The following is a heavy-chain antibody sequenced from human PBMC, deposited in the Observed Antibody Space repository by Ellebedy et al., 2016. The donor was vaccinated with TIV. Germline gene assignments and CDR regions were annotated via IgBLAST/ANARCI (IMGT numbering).Heavy chain of an antibody. CDR2: ISGSGSST. V-gene: IGHV3-23*01. D-gene: IGHD3-10*01. Sequence: PGGSLRLSCEGSGFTFSDDAMTWVRQAPGKGLEWVSSISGSGSSTYYADSVKGRVTISRDNSKHTLYLQVNSLRDDDTAVYYCAKEGDVSGIPLAYWGQGTLVTVSS. CDR1: GFTFSDDA. CDR3: AKEGDVSGIPLAY. J-gene: IGHJ4*02.